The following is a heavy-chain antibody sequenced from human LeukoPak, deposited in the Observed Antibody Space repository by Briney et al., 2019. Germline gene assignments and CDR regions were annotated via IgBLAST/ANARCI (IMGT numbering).Heavy chain of an antibody. CDR2: IYSGGST. CDR1: GFTVSSNY. J-gene: IGHJ4*02. V-gene: IGHV3-66*02. CDR3: AKDPRSWVAGTSDY. D-gene: IGHD6-19*01. Sequence: GGSLRLSCAASGFTVSSNYMSWVRQAPGKGLEWVSVIYSGGSTYYADSVKGRFTISRDNSKNTLSLQMNSLRAEDTAVYYCAKDPRSWVAGTSDYWGQGTLVTVSS.